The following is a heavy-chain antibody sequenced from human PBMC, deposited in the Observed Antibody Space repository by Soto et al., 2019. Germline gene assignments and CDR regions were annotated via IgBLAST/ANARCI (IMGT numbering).Heavy chain of an antibody. CDR2: IYYSGST. CDR1: GGSISSSSYY. D-gene: IGHD1-26*01. CDR3: ATQEVGGSYVYTFDP. V-gene: IGHV4-39*02. Sequence: SETLCLTCTVSGGSISSSSYYLGWLRQPPGKGLEWIGSIYYSGSTYYNPSLKSRVTISVDTSKNHFSLKLSSVTAADTAVYYCATQEVGGSYVYTFDPWGQGTLVTVSS. J-gene: IGHJ5*02.